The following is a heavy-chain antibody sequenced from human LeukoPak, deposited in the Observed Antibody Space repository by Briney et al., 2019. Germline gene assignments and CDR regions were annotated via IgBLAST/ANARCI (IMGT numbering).Heavy chain of an antibody. CDR3: AIIYDYGDPAFDY. V-gene: IGHV1-8*01. D-gene: IGHD4-17*01. CDR1: GYTFTSYD. J-gene: IGHJ4*02. Sequence: GASVKVSCKASGYTFTSYDINWVRQATGQGLEWMGWMNPNSGNTGYAQKFQGRVTMTRNTSISTAYMEQSSLRSEDTAVYYCAIIYDYGDPAFDYWGQGTLVTVSS. CDR2: MNPNSGNT.